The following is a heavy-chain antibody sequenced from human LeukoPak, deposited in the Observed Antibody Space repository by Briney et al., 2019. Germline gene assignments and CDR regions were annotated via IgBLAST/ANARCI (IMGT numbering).Heavy chain of an antibody. J-gene: IGHJ6*03. CDR2: IHYTETS. V-gene: IGHV4-59*11. CDR3: ATTVYFYYYMDV. D-gene: IGHD2-21*02. CDR1: AVSSNSHY. Sequence: PSETLSLTSTVSAVSSNSHYWSWLPHSPGKGLEGISYIHYTETSNYNPSLRSRVTVSVDTSKNQFSLKLSSVTAADTAVYYCATTVYFYYYMDVGGEGTTVTVSS.